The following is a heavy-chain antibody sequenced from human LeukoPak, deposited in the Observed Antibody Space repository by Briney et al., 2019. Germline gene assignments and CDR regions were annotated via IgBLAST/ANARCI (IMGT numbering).Heavy chain of an antibody. D-gene: IGHD1-26*01. CDR2: IYPGDSDT. CDR3: ARHEQRVGAMLAFDI. J-gene: IGHJ3*02. CDR1: GYTFINYW. Sequence: GESLKISCEASGYTFINYWIGWVRKMPGKGLEWMGIIYPGDSDTRYSPSFQGQVTISADKSISTAYLQWSSLKASDTAMYYCARHEQRVGAMLAFDIWGQGTMVTVSS. V-gene: IGHV5-51*01.